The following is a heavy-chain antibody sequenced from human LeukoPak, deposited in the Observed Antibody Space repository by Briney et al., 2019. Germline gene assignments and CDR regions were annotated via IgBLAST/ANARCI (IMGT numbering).Heavy chain of an antibody. J-gene: IGHJ4*02. CDR3: AREEVTTGLFDY. V-gene: IGHV4-59*01. CDR1: GGSISSYY. D-gene: IGHD4-17*01. Sequence: SETLSLTCTVSGGSISSYYWSWIRQPPGKGLEWIGYIYYSGSTNYNPSLKSRVTISVDTSKNQFSLKLSSVTAADTAVYYCAREEVTTGLFDYWGQGTLVTVSS. CDR2: IYYSGST.